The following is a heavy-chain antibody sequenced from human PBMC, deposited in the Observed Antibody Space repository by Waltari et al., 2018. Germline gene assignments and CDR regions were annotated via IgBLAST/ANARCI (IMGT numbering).Heavy chain of an antibody. CDR1: GGSISSYY. Sequence: QVQLQESGPGLVKPSETLSLTCTVSGGSISSYYWSWIRQPPGKGLEWIGYIYYSGSTNYNPSLKSRVTISVDTSKNQFSLKLSSVTAADTAVYYSASSLRSDGWFDPWGQGTLVTVSS. CDR2: IYYSGST. V-gene: IGHV4-59*01. J-gene: IGHJ5*02. CDR3: ASSLRSDGWFDP.